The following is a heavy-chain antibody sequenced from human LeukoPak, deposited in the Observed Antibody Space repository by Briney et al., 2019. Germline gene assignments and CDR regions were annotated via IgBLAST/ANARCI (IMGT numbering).Heavy chain of an antibody. D-gene: IGHD2-15*01. Sequence: GSLRLSCAASGFTFSSYSMNWVRQAPGKGLEWVSSISSSSSYIYYAASVKGRFTISRDTAKNSLYLQMNSLRAEDTAVYYCASHSIGYCSGGSCYSFWGQGTLVTVSS. CDR2: ISSSSSYI. CDR1: GFTFSSYS. V-gene: IGHV3-21*01. J-gene: IGHJ4*02. CDR3: ASHSIGYCSGGSCYSF.